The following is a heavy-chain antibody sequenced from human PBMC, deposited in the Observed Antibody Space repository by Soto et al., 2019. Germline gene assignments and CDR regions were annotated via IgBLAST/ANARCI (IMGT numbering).Heavy chain of an antibody. Sequence: EVQLLESGGGLVQPGGSLRLSCAASGFTVSSYAMSWVRRAPGKGLEWVSVISGSGSTYSADSVKGRFTISRDSSKNTVYLQMNSLRAEDTAVDYCAKALRFTFTTGYYMDVWGRGTTVTVSS. CDR1: GFTVSSYA. CDR2: ISGSGST. CDR3: AKALRFTFTTGYYMDV. D-gene: IGHD3-16*01. J-gene: IGHJ6*03. V-gene: IGHV3-23*01.